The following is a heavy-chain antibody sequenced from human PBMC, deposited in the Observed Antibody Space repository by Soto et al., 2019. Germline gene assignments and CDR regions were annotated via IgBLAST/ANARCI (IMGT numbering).Heavy chain of an antibody. D-gene: IGHD3-10*01. CDR3: VNRRTMIRGGFFPHHYGMEV. V-gene: IGHV2-5*02. CDR1: GFSLSTSGVG. Sequence: QITLKESGPPLVKPTQTLTLTCTFSGFSLSTSGVGVGWIRQPPGKALEWLALIYWDDDKRYSPSLSSRLTNPKEHPKNQVVPKMTNMDPVETATYYRVNRRTMIRGGFFPHHYGMEVWGQGTKVTLSS. CDR2: IYWDDDK. J-gene: IGHJ6*02.